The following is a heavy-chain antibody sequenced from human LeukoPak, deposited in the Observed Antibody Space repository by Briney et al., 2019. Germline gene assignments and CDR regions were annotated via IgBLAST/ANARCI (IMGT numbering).Heavy chain of an antibody. Sequence: PGGSLRLSCAASGFTFSSYGMHWVRQAPGKGLEWVAFIRYDGSNKYYADSVKGRFTISRDNSKNTLYLQMNSLRAEDTAVYYCAREGTGDSSGGFDYWGQGTLVTVSS. J-gene: IGHJ4*02. CDR3: AREGTGDSSGGFDY. V-gene: IGHV3-30*02. D-gene: IGHD3-22*01. CDR1: GFTFSSYG. CDR2: IRYDGSNK.